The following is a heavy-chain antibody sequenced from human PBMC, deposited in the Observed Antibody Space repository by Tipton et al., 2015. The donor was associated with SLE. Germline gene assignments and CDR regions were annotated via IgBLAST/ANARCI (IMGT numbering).Heavy chain of an antibody. Sequence: SLRLSCVASGFTFSSYSMNWVRQAPGKGLEWVAIVSYDGGTKFYADSVKGRFTISRDNSKNTLYLQMNSLRAEDTAMYYCAGGVLITGTTRYFDYWGQGTRVTVSS. V-gene: IGHV3-30*04. CDR3: AGGVLITGTTRYFDY. CDR2: VSYDGGTK. CDR1: GFTFSSYS. J-gene: IGHJ4*02. D-gene: IGHD1-7*01.